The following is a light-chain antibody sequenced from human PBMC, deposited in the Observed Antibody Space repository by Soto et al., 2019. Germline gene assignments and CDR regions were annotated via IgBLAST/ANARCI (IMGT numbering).Light chain of an antibody. CDR1: SSVVGGYNY. CDR3: SSYTSSSTYV. Sequence: QSVLTQPASVSGSPGQSITISCTGTSSVVGGYNYVSWYQQHPGKAPKLMIYDVSNRPSGVSNRFSGSKSGNTASLTISGLQAEDEADYYCSSYTSSSTYVFGTGIKVTVL. J-gene: IGLJ1*01. V-gene: IGLV2-14*01. CDR2: DVS.